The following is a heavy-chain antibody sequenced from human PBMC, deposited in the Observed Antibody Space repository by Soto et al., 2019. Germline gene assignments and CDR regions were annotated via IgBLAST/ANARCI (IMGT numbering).Heavy chain of an antibody. CDR1: GFTFSSYG. CDR3: AKSSDYYDSSGYYPPREYFQH. Sequence: PVGSLRLSCAASGFTFSSYGMHWVRQAPGKGLEWVAVISYDGSNKYYADSVKGRFTISRDNSKNTLYLQMNSLRAEDTAVYYCAKSSDYYDSSGYYPPREYFQHWGQGTLVTVSS. D-gene: IGHD3-22*01. V-gene: IGHV3-30*18. J-gene: IGHJ1*01. CDR2: ISYDGSNK.